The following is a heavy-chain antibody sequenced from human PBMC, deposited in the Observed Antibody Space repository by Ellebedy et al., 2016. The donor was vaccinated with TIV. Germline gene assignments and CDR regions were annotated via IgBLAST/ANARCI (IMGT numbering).Heavy chain of an antibody. Sequence: AASVKVSCKASGYTLMSYGICWVRQAPGQGLEWMGWVSPYDGNTNYAQKFQGRVTMTIETSTSTGYMELRSLRSDDTAVYYCARGRGYSFDVCDVWGQGTMVTVSS. D-gene: IGHD5-18*01. CDR3: ARGRGYSFDVCDV. V-gene: IGHV1-18*01. CDR2: VSPYDGNT. CDR1: GYTLMSYG. J-gene: IGHJ3*01.